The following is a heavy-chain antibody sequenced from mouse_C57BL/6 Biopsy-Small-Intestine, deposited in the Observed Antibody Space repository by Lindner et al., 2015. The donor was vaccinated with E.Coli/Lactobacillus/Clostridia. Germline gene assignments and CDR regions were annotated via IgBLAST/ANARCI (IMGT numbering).Heavy chain of an antibody. CDR1: GISITTGNFR. CDR3: ARDYDWYFDV. J-gene: IGHJ1*03. CDR2: MYYSGTT. V-gene: IGHV3-5*01. D-gene: IGHD2-12*01. Sequence: VQLQESGPGLVKPSQTVFLTCTVTGISITTGNFRWNWIRQFPGNKLEWIGYMYYSGTTTYNPSLSSRTTITRDTPKNQFFLEMNSLSAEDTATYFCARDYDWYFDVWGTGTTVTVSS.